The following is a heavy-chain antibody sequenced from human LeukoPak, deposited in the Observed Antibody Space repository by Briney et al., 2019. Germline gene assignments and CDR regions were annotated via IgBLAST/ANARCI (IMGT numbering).Heavy chain of an antibody. CDR1: GFTFSSYG. V-gene: IGHV3-33*01. D-gene: IGHD4-23*01. J-gene: IGHJ4*02. Sequence: GRSLRLSCAASGFTFSSYGMHWVRQAPGKGLEWVAVIWYDGSNKYYADSVKGRFTISRDNSKNTLYLQMNSLRAEDTAVYYCATGRMVTSANYWGQGTLVTVSS. CDR3: ATGRMVTSANY. CDR2: IWYDGSNK.